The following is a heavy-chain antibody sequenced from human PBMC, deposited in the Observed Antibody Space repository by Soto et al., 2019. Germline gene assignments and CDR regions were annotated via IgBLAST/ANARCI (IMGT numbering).Heavy chain of an antibody. J-gene: IGHJ4*02. D-gene: IGHD3-9*01. CDR1: GFTFSSYG. CDR2: ISYDGSNK. V-gene: IGHV3-30*18. Sequence: GGSLRLSCAASGFTFSSYGMHWVRQAPGKGLEWVAVISYDGSNKYYADSVKGRFTISRDNSKNTLYLQMNSLRAEDTAVYYCAKDLEYFDWLLVLDYWGQGTLVTVSS. CDR3: AKDLEYFDWLLVLDY.